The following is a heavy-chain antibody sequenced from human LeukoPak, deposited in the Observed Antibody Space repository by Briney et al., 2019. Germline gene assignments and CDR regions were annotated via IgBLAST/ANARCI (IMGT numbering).Heavy chain of an antibody. CDR1: GFNFRDHW. Sequence: PGGSLRLSCAASGFNFRDHWMGWVRQAPGKGLEWVSVISNSGGNTYYADSMKGRFTVSRDNSKNTLYLQMDSLRAEDTAVYYCAKRHYYGSGSIEYWGQGTLVTVSS. D-gene: IGHD3-10*01. J-gene: IGHJ4*02. V-gene: IGHV3-23*01. CDR3: AKRHYYGSGSIEY. CDR2: ISNSGGNT.